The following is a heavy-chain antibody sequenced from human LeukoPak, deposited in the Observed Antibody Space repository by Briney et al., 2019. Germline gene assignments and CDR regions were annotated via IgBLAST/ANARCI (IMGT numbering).Heavy chain of an antibody. Sequence: GSLRLSCAASGFTFSSCGMSWVRQPPGKGLEWIGEIHHSGTTTYNPSLKSRLTISVDKSKNQFFLTLNSVTAADTAVYFCTREGLNDYNNPTDAFDIWGQGTMVTVSS. J-gene: IGHJ3*02. CDR3: TREGLNDYNNPTDAFDI. CDR1: GFTFSSCGM. V-gene: IGHV4-4*01. D-gene: IGHD4-11*01. CDR2: IHHSGTT.